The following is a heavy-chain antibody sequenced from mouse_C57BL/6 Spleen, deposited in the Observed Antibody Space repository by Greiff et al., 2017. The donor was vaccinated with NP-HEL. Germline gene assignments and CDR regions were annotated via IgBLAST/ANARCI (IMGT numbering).Heavy chain of an antibody. CDR2: INPSTGGT. V-gene: IGHV1-42*01. CDR3: APMVTTGFAY. Sequence: EVKLQQSGPELVKPGASVKISCKASGYSFTGYYMNWVKQSPEKSLEWIGEINPSTGGTTYNQKFKAKATLTVDKSSSTAYMQLKSLTSEDSAVYYCAPMVTTGFAYWGQGTLVTVSA. J-gene: IGHJ3*01. CDR1: GYSFTGYY. D-gene: IGHD2-2*01.